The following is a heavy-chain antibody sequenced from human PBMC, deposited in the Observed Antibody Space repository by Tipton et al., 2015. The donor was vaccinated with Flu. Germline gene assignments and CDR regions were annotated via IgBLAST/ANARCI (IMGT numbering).Heavy chain of an antibody. CDR3: ASRPLGELWAYPYYFDY. CDR2: IYYSGST. D-gene: IGHD3-10*01. J-gene: IGHJ4*02. CDR1: GGSISSGGYY. Sequence: TLSLTCTVSGGSISSGGYYWSWIRQHPGKGLEWIGYIYYSGSTYYNPSLKSRVTISVDTSKNQFSLKLSSVTAADTAVYYCASRPLGELWAYPYYFDYWGPGSLVAVSS. V-gene: IGHV4-31*03.